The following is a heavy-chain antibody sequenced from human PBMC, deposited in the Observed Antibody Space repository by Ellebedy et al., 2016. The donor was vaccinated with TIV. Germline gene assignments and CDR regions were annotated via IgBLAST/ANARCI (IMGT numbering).Heavy chain of an antibody. V-gene: IGHV3-23*01. CDR1: GFTFSNYV. D-gene: IGHD4-17*01. CDR3: AKDRDDAGDFVFDS. CDR2: LSRTDDST. J-gene: IGHJ4*02. Sequence: GGSLRLSXTASGFTFSNYVMSWARQAPGKGLKWVSGLSRTDDSTYYADSVKGRFTISRDDPKSTLYLQMNNLRAEDTAVYYCAKDRDDAGDFVFDSWGQGTLVTVSS.